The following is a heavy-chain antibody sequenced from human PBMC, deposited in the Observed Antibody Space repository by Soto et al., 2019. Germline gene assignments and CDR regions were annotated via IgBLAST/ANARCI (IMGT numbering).Heavy chain of an antibody. CDR2: IYHSGST. CDR3: ARAPTYANFDY. V-gene: IGHV4-30-2*01. J-gene: IGHJ4*02. CDR1: DGSISSGGYS. Sequence: SETLSLTCAVSDGSISSGGYSWSWIRQPPGKGLEWIGYIYHSGSTYYNPSLKSRVTISVDRSKNQFSLKLSSVAAADTAVYYCARAPTYANFDYWGQGTLVNVS. D-gene: IGHD4-17*01.